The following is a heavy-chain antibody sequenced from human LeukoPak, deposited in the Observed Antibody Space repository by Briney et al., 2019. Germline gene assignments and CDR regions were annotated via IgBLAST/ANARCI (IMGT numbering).Heavy chain of an antibody. CDR1: GGSISSYY. V-gene: IGHV4-59*08. CDR2: IYYSGST. Sequence: SETLSLTCTVSGGSISSYYWRWIRQPPGKGLEWIGYIYYSGSTNYNPSLKRRVTISVDTSKNQFSLKLSSVTGADTAVYYCARFGGGNPHFDYWGQGTLVTVSS. J-gene: IGHJ4*02. CDR3: ARFGGGNPHFDY. D-gene: IGHD4-23*01.